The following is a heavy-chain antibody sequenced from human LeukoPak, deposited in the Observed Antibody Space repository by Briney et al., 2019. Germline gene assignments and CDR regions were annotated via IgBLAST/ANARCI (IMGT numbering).Heavy chain of an antibody. CDR3: ARLMYSSSWVRTDY. CDR2: IYYSGST. Sequence: SETLSLTCTVSGGSISSYYWSWIRQPPGKGLEWIGYIYYSGSTNYNPSLKSRVTISVDASKNQFSLKLSSVTAADTAVYYCARLMYSSSWVRTDYWGQGTLVTVSS. J-gene: IGHJ4*02. D-gene: IGHD6-13*01. V-gene: IGHV4-59*08. CDR1: GGSISSYY.